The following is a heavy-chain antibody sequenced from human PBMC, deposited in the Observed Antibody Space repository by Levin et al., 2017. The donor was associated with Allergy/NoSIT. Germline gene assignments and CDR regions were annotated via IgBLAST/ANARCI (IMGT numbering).Heavy chain of an antibody. CDR1: GFTFSNYG. CDR3: AKDQHPLSGAAGTNYLYGMDV. V-gene: IGHV3-30*18. Sequence: GGSLRLSCAASGFTFSNYGMYWVRQAPGKGLEWVALISYHGSEKYYAESVKGRFTISRDNSKNTLSLQMNSLRAEDTAVYYCAKDQHPLSGAAGTNYLYGMDVWGQGTTVTVSS. CDR2: ISYHGSEK. J-gene: IGHJ6*02. D-gene: IGHD1-1*01.